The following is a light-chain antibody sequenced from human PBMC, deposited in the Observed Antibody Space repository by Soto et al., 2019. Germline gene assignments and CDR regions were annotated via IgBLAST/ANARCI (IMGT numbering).Light chain of an antibody. CDR2: GAT. Sequence: IEMTQSPATRSVYTGESATLSCRASQSVSILLAWYQQKPGQAPRLLIHGATTRATGIPARFSGSGSGTEFTLTISSLQSEDFAVYYCQSVRTTSGGGVKVDIK. CDR1: QSVSIL. CDR3: QSVRTT. V-gene: IGKV3-15*01. J-gene: IGKJ4*01.